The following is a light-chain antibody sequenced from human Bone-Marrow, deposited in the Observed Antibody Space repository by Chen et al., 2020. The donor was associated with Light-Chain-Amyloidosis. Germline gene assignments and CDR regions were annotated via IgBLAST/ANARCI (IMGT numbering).Light chain of an antibody. CDR2: EVT. V-gene: IGLV2-14*01. CDR1: SSAVGGDNH. Sequence: QSALTQPASVSGSPGQPITISCTGTSSAVGGDNHVSWYQQHPDKAPKLMIYEVTNRPSWVPDRFSGSTSDNTASLTISGLQTEDEADYFCSSYTITNTLVFGSGTRVTVL. J-gene: IGLJ1*01. CDR3: SSYTITNTLV.